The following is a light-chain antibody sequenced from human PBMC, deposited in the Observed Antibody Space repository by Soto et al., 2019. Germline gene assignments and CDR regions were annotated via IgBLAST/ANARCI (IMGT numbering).Light chain of an antibody. Sequence: QSALTQPASVSGSPGQSITISCTGTSSDVGGYAYVSWYQRHPGKAPKLMICDVSNRPSGVSNRFSGSKSGNTASLTISGLQAEDEADYYCSSYTSGTTFVFGTGTKVTV. V-gene: IGLV2-14*01. CDR2: DVS. CDR1: SSDVGGYAY. J-gene: IGLJ1*01. CDR3: SSYTSGTTFV.